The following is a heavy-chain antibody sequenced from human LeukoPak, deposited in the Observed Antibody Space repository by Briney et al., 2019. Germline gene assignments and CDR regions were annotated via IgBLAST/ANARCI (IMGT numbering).Heavy chain of an antibody. CDR3: ARVLGCTNGVCHDAFDI. D-gene: IGHD2-8*01. J-gene: IGHJ3*02. Sequence: PGGSLRLSCAASGFTLSRNWMSWVRQAEGKGLEWVANIKEDGGEKLHVDSVKGRFTISRDNAKKSLYLQMNSLRAENTAVYFCARVLGCTNGVCHDAFDIWGQGTVVTVSS. CDR2: IKEDGGEK. V-gene: IGHV3-7*01. CDR1: GFTLSRNW.